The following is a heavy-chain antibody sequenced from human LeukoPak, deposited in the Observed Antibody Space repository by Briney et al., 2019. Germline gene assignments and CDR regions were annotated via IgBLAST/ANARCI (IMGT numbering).Heavy chain of an antibody. V-gene: IGHV1-2*02. Sequence: APVKVSCKASGYTFTGYYMHWVRQAPGQGLEWMGWINPNSGGTNYAQKFQGRVTMTRDTSISTAYMELSRLRSDDTAVYYCARDIRAVAGRGYWGQGTLVTVSS. CDR2: INPNSGGT. J-gene: IGHJ4*02. CDR3: ARDIRAVAGRGY. CDR1: GYTFTGYY. D-gene: IGHD6-19*01.